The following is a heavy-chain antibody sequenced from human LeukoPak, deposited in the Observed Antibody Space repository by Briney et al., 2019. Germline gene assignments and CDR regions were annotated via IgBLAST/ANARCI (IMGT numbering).Heavy chain of an antibody. CDR1: GFNFNSYG. V-gene: IGHV3-30*18. CDR3: AKDRVAVAAYFHY. J-gene: IGHJ4*02. CDR2: VSYDGTHK. Sequence: PGGSPKLPLATPGFNFNSYGMKRVRQAPGQGLEWVAVVSYDGTHKYYADSVKGRFTVSRDNSKNTLYLQMSSLRAEDTAVYYCAKDRVAVAAYFHYWGQGTLVTVSS. D-gene: IGHD6-19*01.